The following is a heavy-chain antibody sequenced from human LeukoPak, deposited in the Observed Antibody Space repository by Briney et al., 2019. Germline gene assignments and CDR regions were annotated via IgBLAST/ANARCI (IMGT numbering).Heavy chain of an antibody. V-gene: IGHV1-18*01. J-gene: IGHJ6*02. CDR1: GYTFTSYG. Sequence: ASVKVSCKASGYTFTSYGISWVRQAPGQGLEWMGWISAYNGNTNYAQKLQGRVTMTTDTSTSTAYMELRSLRSDDTAVYYCARDKGVKDDILTGYYSSFYYGMDVWGQGTTVTVSS. D-gene: IGHD3-9*01. CDR3: ARDKGVKDDILTGYYSSFYYGMDV. CDR2: ISAYNGNT.